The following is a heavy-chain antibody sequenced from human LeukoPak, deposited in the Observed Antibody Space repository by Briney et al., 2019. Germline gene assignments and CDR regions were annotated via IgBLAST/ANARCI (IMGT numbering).Heavy chain of an antibody. J-gene: IGHJ5*02. D-gene: IGHD2-21*02. CDR1: GYTFTSYY. V-gene: IGHV1-69*05. Sequence: SVTVSFKASGYTFTSYYMHWVRQAPGQGLEWMGGIIPIFGTANYAQKFQGRVTITTDESTSTASMELSSLRSEDTAVYSCAREHIVVVTADNWFDPWGQGTLVTVSS. CDR2: IIPIFGTA. CDR3: AREHIVVVTADNWFDP.